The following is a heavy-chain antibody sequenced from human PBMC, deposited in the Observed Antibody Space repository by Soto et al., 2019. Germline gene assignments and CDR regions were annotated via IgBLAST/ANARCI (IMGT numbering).Heavy chain of an antibody. D-gene: IGHD3-10*01. V-gene: IGHV4-61*08. CDR2: IYYSGST. CDR1: GGSISSGGYY. CDR3: ARYGSGSSVWFDP. Sequence: SETLSLTCTVSGGSISSGGYYWSWIRQPPGKGLEWIGYIYYSGSTNYNPSLKSRVTISVDTSKNQFSLKLSSVTAADTAVYYCARYGSGSSVWFDPWGQGTLVTVSS. J-gene: IGHJ5*02.